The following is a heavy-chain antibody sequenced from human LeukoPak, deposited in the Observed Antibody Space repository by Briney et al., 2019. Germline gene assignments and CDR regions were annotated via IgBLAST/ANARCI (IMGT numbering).Heavy chain of an antibody. V-gene: IGHV3-53*01. CDR3: ARRNSSSWYNWFDP. J-gene: IGHJ5*02. CDR1: GFTVSSNY. D-gene: IGHD6-13*01. CDR2: IYSGGST. Sequence: GGSLRLSCAASGFTVSSNYMSWVRQAPGKGLEWVSVIYSGGSTYYADFVKGRFTISRDNSKNTLYLQMNSLRAEDTAVYYCARRNSSSWYNWFDPWGQGTLVTVSS.